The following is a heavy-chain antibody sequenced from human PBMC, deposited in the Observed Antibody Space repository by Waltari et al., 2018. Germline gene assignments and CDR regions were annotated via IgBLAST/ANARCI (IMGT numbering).Heavy chain of an antibody. CDR3: ATDTSPPY. CDR2: IIPKIGAS. V-gene: IGHV1-69*01. J-gene: IGHJ4*02. Sequence: QVRPVQAGAEVKKHGSSVQVPCKDSGGTFGRFAISWVRQAAGEGLEWMGGIIPKIGASNYAQKFQGRVTITADDSTRIAYMEVSSLSFEDTAVYFCATDTSPPYWGKGTLVIVSS. D-gene: IGHD2-2*01. CDR1: GGTFGRFA.